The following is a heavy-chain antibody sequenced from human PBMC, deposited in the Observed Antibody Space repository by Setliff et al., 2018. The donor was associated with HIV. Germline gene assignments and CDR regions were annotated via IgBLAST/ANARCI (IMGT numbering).Heavy chain of an antibody. D-gene: IGHD6-19*01. CDR1: GYTFTDYY. J-gene: IGHJ6*04. CDR2: VDPEDGET. V-gene: IGHV1-69-2*01. CDR3: ARDGGPGSGWGDYSYYYSMDV. Sequence: AASVKVSCKASGYTFTDYYMHWVQQAPGKGLEWMGRVDPEDGETIYAEKFQGRVTITTDTSADTAYMELSSLRFDDTAVYYCARDGGPGSGWGDYSYYYSMDVWGKGATVTVSS.